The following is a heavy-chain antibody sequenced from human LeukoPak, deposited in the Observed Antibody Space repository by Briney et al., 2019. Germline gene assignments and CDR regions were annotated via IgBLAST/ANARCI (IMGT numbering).Heavy chain of an antibody. D-gene: IGHD3-10*01. CDR3: AKDLSRVRGVLYYFDY. V-gene: IGHV3-30*02. CDR1: GFTFSSYG. J-gene: IGHJ4*02. Sequence: GGSLRLSCAASGFTFSSYGMHWVRQAPGKGLEWVAFIRYDGSNKYYADSVKGRFTISRDNSKNTLYLQMNSLRAEDTAVYYCAKDLSRVRGVLYYFDYWGQGALVTVSS. CDR2: IRYDGSNK.